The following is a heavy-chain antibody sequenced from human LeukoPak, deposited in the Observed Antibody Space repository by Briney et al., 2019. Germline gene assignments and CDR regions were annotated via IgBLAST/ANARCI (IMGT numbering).Heavy chain of an antibody. CDR2: ISAYNGNT. CDR3: ARDFRTMASKIYYYYGMDV. CDR1: GYTFTSYG. Sequence: ASVKVSCKASGYTFTSYGISWVRQAPGQGLEWMGWISAYNGNTNYAQKLQGRVTMTTDTSTSTAYMELRSLRSDDTAVYYCARDFRTMASKIYYYYGMDVWGQGTTVTVSS. D-gene: IGHD3-10*01. J-gene: IGHJ6*02. V-gene: IGHV1-18*01.